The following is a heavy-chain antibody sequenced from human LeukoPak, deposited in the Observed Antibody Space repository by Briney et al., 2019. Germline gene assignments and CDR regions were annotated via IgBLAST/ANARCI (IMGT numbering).Heavy chain of an antibody. J-gene: IGHJ5*02. Sequence: GGSLRLSCAASGFTFSSYSMNWVRQAPGKGLEWVSSISSSSSYIYYADSVKGRFTISRDNAKNSLYLQMNSLRAEDTAVYYCARERGLGIAARPGGNWFDPWGQGTLVTVSS. CDR2: ISSSSSYI. CDR3: ARERGLGIAARPGGNWFDP. D-gene: IGHD6-6*01. CDR1: GFTFSSYS. V-gene: IGHV3-21*01.